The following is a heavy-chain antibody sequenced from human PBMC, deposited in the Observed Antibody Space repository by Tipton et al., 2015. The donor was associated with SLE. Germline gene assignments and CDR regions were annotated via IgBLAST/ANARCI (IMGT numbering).Heavy chain of an antibody. CDR2: IYFTGYA. Sequence: TLSLTCTVSGGSIKISDYYWGWIRQSPEKGLEWIGNIYFTGYAYYNPPLKSRVTISVDTSTNQFSLKLSSVTAADTAVYYCARRPAAGTSLADYWGQGTLVTVSS. J-gene: IGHJ4*02. CDR3: ARRPAAGTSLADY. V-gene: IGHV4-39*07. CDR1: GGSIKISDYY. D-gene: IGHD6-13*01.